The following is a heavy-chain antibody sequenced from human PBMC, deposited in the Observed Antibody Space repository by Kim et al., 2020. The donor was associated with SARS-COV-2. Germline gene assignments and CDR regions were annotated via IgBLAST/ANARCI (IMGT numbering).Heavy chain of an antibody. Sequence: PVKGRFTISRDDSKNKLYLQMNSLKTADTAVYYCTSDLGDYCAGDCYSRVWGQGTTVTVSS. D-gene: IGHD2-21*02. J-gene: IGHJ6*02. V-gene: IGHV3-15*01. CDR3: TSDLGDYCAGDCYSRV.